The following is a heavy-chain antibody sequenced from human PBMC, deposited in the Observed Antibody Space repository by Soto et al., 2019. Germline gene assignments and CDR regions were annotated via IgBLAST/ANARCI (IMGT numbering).Heavy chain of an antibody. CDR2: ILYDGSDK. J-gene: IGHJ4*02. D-gene: IGHD3-10*01. Sequence: GGSLRLACAASRFTFSSYGMHWFRQAPGKGLEWVTGILYDGSDKYYADSVKGRFTISRENSKNTLYLQMNSLRTEDSAVYYCAKAGGGFGDFVHHWGEGTPVTVSS. CDR1: RFTFSSYG. V-gene: IGHV3-30*18. CDR3: AKAGGGFGDFVHH.